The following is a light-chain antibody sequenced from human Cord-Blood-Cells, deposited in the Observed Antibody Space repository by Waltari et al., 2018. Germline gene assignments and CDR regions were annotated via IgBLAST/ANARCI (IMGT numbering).Light chain of an antibody. CDR1: QTISSY. CDR2: AAS. J-gene: IGKJ3*01. CDR3: QQSYITPFT. Sequence: DIQLTQSPSSLSASVADRVTITCRASQTISSYLNWYQQNPGKAPKLLISAASSLPSGVPSRCSGSGSGTDFTLTISSLQPEDCASYYGQQSYITPFTFGPGTKVDI. V-gene: IGKV1-39*01.